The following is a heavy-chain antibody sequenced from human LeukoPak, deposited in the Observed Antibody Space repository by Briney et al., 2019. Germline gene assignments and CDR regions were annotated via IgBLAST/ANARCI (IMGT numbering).Heavy chain of an antibody. Sequence: SETLSLTCAVYGESFSGYYWSWIRQPPGKGPEWIGEINHSGSTNYNPSLKSRVTISVDTSKNQFSLKLSSVTAADTAVYYCARGQNWGSYFDYWGQGTLVTVSS. D-gene: IGHD7-27*01. V-gene: IGHV4-34*01. J-gene: IGHJ4*02. CDR3: ARGQNWGSYFDY. CDR1: GESFSGYY. CDR2: INHSGST.